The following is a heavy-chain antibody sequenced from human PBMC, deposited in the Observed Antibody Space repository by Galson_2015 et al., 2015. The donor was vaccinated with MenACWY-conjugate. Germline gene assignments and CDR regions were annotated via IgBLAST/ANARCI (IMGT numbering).Heavy chain of an antibody. Sequence: SVKVSCKASGYTFTTYAMHWVRQAPGQRLEWMGWINPANGNTKYSQNFQGRLTFTRDTSATTVYMELSSLRSEDTAMFYCVRESIVVDPAVLRGGYFDYWGQGTLVTVSS. CDR2: INPANGNT. D-gene: IGHD2-2*01. CDR1: GYTFTTYA. CDR3: VRESIVVDPAVLRGGYFDY. J-gene: IGHJ4*02. V-gene: IGHV1-3*01.